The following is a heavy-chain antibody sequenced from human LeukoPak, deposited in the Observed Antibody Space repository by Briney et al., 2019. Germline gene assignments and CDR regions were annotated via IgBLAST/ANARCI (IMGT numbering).Heavy chain of an antibody. D-gene: IGHD3-22*01. CDR3: ARDSYGSSGYYYVSDY. Sequence: GGSLRLSCAASGFTFSTYSMNWVRQAPGKGLEWVSYISYSSSAIYYADSVKGRFTISRDNAKNSLYLQTNSLRDEDTAVYYCARDSYGSSGYYYVSDYWGQGTLVTVSS. CDR2: ISYSSSAI. J-gene: IGHJ4*02. V-gene: IGHV3-48*02. CDR1: GFTFSTYS.